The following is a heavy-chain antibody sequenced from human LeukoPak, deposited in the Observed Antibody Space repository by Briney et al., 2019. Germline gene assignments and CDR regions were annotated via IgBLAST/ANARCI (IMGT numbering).Heavy chain of an antibody. Sequence: SETLSLTCTVSGGSISSGDYYWGWVRQPPGTGREWIRYIYESGSTYYNPSLKSRVTISVDTSKNQFSLKLSSVTAADTAVYYCASYYYEYCFDPWGQGTLVTVSS. CDR2: IYESGST. V-gene: IGHV4-30-4*01. J-gene: IGHJ5*02. CDR3: ASYYYEYCFDP. D-gene: IGHD3-22*01. CDR1: GGSISSGDYY.